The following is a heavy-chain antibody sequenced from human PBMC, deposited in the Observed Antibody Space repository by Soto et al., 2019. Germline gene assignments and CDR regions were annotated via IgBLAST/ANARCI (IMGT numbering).Heavy chain of an antibody. CDR1: GFSLSNARMG. CDR2: IFSNDEK. Sequence: QVTLKESGPVLVKPTETLTLTCTVSGFSLSNARMGVSWIRQPPGKALEWLAHIFSNDEKSYSTSLKSRLTISKDTSKRQVVLTMTNMDPVDTATYYCARINFCGDYRVWNWYFDLWGRGTLVTVSS. V-gene: IGHV2-26*01. CDR3: ARINFCGDYRVWNWYFDL. J-gene: IGHJ2*01. D-gene: IGHD4-17*01.